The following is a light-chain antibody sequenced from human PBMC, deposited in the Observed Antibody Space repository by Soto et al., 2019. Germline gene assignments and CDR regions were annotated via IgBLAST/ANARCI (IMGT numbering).Light chain of an antibody. J-gene: IGKJ1*01. CDR3: QQRSHWPGT. Sequence: EIVMTQSPATLSVSPGERATLSCRASQSVSSNLAWYQQKPGQAPRLLIYGASTRATGIPARFSGSGSGTEFTLTISSLQSEDFAVYYCQQRSHWPGTFGQGTKVDIK. CDR1: QSVSSN. CDR2: GAS. V-gene: IGKV3-15*01.